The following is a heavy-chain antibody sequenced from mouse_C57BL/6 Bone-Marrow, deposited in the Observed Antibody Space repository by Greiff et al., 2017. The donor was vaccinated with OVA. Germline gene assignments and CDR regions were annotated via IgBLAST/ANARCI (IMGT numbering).Heavy chain of an antibody. V-gene: IGHV1-26*01. J-gene: IGHJ2*01. Sequence: EVQLQQSGPELVKPGASVKISCKASGYTFTDYYMNWVKQSHGKSLEWIGDINPNNGGTSYNQKFKGKATLTVDKSSSTAYMELRSLTSEDSAVYYCARRGYGSSSCYFDYWGQGTTLTVSS. CDR2: INPNNGGT. CDR3: ARRGYGSSSCYFDY. D-gene: IGHD1-1*01. CDR1: GYTFTDYY.